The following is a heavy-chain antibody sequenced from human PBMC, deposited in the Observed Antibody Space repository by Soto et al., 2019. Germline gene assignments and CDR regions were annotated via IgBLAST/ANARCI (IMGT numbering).Heavy chain of an antibody. J-gene: IGHJ4*02. CDR2: IYHTGST. CDR3: ARSWGGDGYSH. Sequence: QVQLQESGPGLVKPSETLSLTCNVSGDSLNSGAYYWTWIRQSPGRGLEWIGHIYHTGSTNYHPSLRSRLTISLDTSKHHFSLTLRFVNAVDSGVYYCARSWGGDGYSHWGQGTLVTVSS. CDR1: GDSLNSGAYY. V-gene: IGHV4-61*03. D-gene: IGHD2-15*01.